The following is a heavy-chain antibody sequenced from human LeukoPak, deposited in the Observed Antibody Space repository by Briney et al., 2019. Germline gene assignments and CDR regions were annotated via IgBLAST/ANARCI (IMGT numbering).Heavy chain of an antibody. Sequence: PGGSLRLSCAASGFTFSSYSMNWVRQAPGKGLEWVSSISSSSSYIYYADSVKGRFTISRDNSKNTLYLQMSSLRAEDTAVYYCASLADRYILVDAFDIWGQGTMVTVSS. J-gene: IGHJ3*02. D-gene: IGHD2-21*01. CDR2: ISSSSSYI. CDR3: ASLADRYILVDAFDI. V-gene: IGHV3-21*01. CDR1: GFTFSSYS.